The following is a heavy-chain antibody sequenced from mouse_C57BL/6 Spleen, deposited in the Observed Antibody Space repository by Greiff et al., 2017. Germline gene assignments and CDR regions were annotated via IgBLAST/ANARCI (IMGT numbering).Heavy chain of an antibody. V-gene: IGHV1-81*01. CDR1: GYTFTSYG. CDR2: IYPRSGNT. Sequence: VQLQQSGAELARPGASVKLSCKASGYTFTSYGISWVKQRTGQGLEWIGEIYPRSGNTYYNEKFKGKATLTADKSSSTAYMELRSLTSEDSAVYFCAREEGFGNYAMDYWGQGTSVTVSS. D-gene: IGHD3-3*01. J-gene: IGHJ4*01. CDR3: AREEGFGNYAMDY.